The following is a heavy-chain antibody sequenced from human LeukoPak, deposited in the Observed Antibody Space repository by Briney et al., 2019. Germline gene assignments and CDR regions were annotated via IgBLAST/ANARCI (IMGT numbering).Heavy chain of an antibody. CDR2: ISSSSSYI. J-gene: IGHJ4*02. CDR1: GFTFSSYS. CDR3: ARDRGPNLIDY. V-gene: IGHV3-21*01. Sequence: PGGALRLSCAASGFTFSSYSMNWVRQAPGKGLEWVSSISSSSSYIYYADSVKGRFTISRDNAKNSLYLQMNSLRAEDTAVYYCARDRGPNLIDYWGQGTLVTVSS. D-gene: IGHD6-25*01.